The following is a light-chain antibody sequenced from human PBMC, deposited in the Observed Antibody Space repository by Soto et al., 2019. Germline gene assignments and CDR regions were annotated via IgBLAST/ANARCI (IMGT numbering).Light chain of an antibody. J-gene: IGKJ4*01. Sequence: AIQMTQSPSSLSASVGDRVTITCRASQGIRNDLGWYQQKPGKAPKLLIYSAFTLHSAVPSRFSGSGSGTEFTLTISSLQPEDVATYYCLQDDAYPLTFGGGTKVEIK. CDR2: SAF. V-gene: IGKV1-6*01. CDR1: QGIRND. CDR3: LQDDAYPLT.